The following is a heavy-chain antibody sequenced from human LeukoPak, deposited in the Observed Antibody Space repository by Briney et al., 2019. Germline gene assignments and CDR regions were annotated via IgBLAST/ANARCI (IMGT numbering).Heavy chain of an antibody. Sequence: PSETLSLTCTVSGGSISSSSYYWGWIRQPPGKGLEWIGSVSSTESTNYNPSLKSRVTIFADTSKNQFSLHLSSMTAVDTAVYYCATVRSYYGSVTGKSYYFDYWGQGTLVTVSS. D-gene: IGHD3-10*01. CDR3: ATVRSYYGSVTGKSYYFDY. CDR2: VSSTEST. CDR1: GGSISSSSYY. J-gene: IGHJ4*02. V-gene: IGHV4-61*05.